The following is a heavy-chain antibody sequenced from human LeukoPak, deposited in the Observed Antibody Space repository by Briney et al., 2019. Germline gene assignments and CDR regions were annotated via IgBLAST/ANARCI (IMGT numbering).Heavy chain of an antibody. V-gene: IGHV4-39*07. Sequence: GSLRLSCAASGFTFSSCWMSWIRQPPGKGLEWIGSIYYSGITYYNPSLKSRVTISVDTSKNQFSLKLSSVTAADTAVYYCARGRRSGYYDSSGYYYIDYWGQGTLVTVSS. CDR2: IYYSGIT. D-gene: IGHD3-22*01. J-gene: IGHJ4*02. CDR1: GFTFSSCWM. CDR3: ARGRRSGYYDSSGYYYIDY.